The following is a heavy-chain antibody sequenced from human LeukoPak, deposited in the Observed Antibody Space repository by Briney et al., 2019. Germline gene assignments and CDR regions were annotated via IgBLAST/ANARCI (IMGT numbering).Heavy chain of an antibody. D-gene: IGHD3-3*01. J-gene: IGHJ4*02. CDR1: GGSISSSSYY. CDR3: AREYRFLGSFDY. CDR2: IYYSGST. V-gene: IGHV4-39*07. Sequence: PSETLSLTCTVSGGSISSSSYYWGWIRQPPGKGLEWIGSIYYSGSTYYNPSLKSRVTISVDTSKNQFSLNLSSVTAADTAVYYCAREYRFLGSFDYWGQGTLVTVSS.